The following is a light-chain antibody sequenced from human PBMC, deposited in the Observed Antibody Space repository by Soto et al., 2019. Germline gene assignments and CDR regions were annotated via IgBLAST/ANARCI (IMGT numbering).Light chain of an antibody. CDR3: QTWGTGIRV. Sequence: QSVLIQPPSVSGSPGQSVTISCTGTSSDVGSYDYVSWYQQHPGTVPKPMIYNVNTRPSGVPDRFSGSKSGNTASMTISGLQAEDEADYYCQTWGTGIRVFGGGTKLTVL. CDR2: NVN. V-gene: IGLV2-11*01. CDR1: SSDVGSYDY. J-gene: IGLJ2*01.